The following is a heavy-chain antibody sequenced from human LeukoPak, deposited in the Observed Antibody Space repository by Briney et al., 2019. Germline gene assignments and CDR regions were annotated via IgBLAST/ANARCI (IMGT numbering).Heavy chain of an antibody. CDR1: GGSLSSYY. V-gene: IGHV4-59*01. D-gene: IGHD3-3*01. J-gene: IGHJ5*02. CDR2: IHYSVSN. CDR3: ARDRHEFCSGLSRYNWFDP. Sequence: SETLSLTCTVSGGSLSSYYWSWIRHPAGKGMEWVGYIHYSVSNTFNTSLKSRITISVDTSKNQFSLKLSSVTAADTAVYYCARDRHEFCSGLSRYNWFDPWGQGTLVTVSS.